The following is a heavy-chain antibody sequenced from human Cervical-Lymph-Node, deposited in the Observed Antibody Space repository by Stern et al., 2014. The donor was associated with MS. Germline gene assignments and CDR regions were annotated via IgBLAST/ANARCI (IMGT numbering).Heavy chain of an antibody. CDR3: TTGGGAD. CDR2: IRNKDDGETP. CDR1: GFTLSKDW. J-gene: IGHJ4*02. V-gene: IGHV3-15*01. Sequence: EVQLVESGGGLVKPGGSLRLSCAASGFTLSKDWMSWVRQAPGKGLEWVGHIRNKDDGETPEYIAPVKGKFTVSRDDSKNTRFLQMVSLKTEDTAVYSCTTGGGADWGQGTLVTVSS. D-gene: IGHD4-17*01.